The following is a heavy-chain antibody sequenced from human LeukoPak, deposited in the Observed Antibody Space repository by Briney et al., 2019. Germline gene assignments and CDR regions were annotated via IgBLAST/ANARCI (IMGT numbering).Heavy chain of an antibody. J-gene: IGHJ3*02. CDR3: AKEDQEIVVVTAAFDI. CDR1: GFSFRSYG. Sequence: GGSLRLSCAASGFSFRSYGAHWVRQGPGKGLEWVSVIYSGDSTDYADSVKGRFTISRDNSKNTLYLQMNSLRAEDTAVYYCAKEDQEIVVVTAAFDIWGQGTMVTVSS. D-gene: IGHD2-21*02. CDR2: IYSGDST. V-gene: IGHV3-NL1*01.